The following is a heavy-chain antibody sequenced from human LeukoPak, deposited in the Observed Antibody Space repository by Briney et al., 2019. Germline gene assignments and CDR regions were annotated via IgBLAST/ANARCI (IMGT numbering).Heavy chain of an antibody. Sequence: PGRSLRLSCAASGFTFSSYGMHWVRQAPGKGLEWVAVIWYDGSNKYYADSVKGRFTISRDNSKNTLYLQMNSLRAEDTPVYYCARYGSGWYFDYWGQGTLVTVSS. CDR1: GFTFSSYG. V-gene: IGHV3-33*01. CDR3: ARYGSGWYFDY. D-gene: IGHD6-19*01. J-gene: IGHJ4*02. CDR2: IWYDGSNK.